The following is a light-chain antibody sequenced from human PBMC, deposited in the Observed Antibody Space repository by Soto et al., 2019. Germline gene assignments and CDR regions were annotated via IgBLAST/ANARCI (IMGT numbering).Light chain of an antibody. J-gene: IGLJ1*01. V-gene: IGLV2-8*01. CDR3: SSYAGTKNFV. CDR2: EVT. CDR1: SXDVGGYNF. Sequence: QSALAQPPSASGSPGQSVTISCTGTSXDVGGYNFVSWYQQHPGKAPKLMIYEVTKRPSGVPDRFSGSKSGNTASLTVSGLQTEDEADYYCSSYAGTKNFVFGTGTKVTVL.